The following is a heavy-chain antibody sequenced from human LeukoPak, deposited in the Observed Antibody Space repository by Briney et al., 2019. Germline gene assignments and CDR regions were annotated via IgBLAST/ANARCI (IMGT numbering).Heavy chain of an antibody. D-gene: IGHD3-22*01. CDR3: ARDGDPKYYYDSSGYYSY. V-gene: IGHV1-18*01. Sequence: GASEKVSCKASGYTFTSYGISWVRQAPGQGLEWMGWISAYNGNTNYAQKLQGRVTMTTDTSTSTAYMELRSLRSDDTAVYYCARDGDPKYYYDSSGYYSYWGQGTLVTVSS. CDR2: ISAYNGNT. CDR1: GYTFTSYG. J-gene: IGHJ4*02.